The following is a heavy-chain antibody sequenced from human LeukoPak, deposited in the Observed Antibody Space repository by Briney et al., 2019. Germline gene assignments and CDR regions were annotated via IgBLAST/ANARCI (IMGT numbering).Heavy chain of an antibody. V-gene: IGHV3-21*01. CDR1: GFTFSTSA. D-gene: IGHD3-3*01. CDR3: ARGRDYDFWSGPDFDH. J-gene: IGHJ4*02. Sequence: SGGSLRLSCVVSGFTFSTSAMSWVRQAPGKGLEWVSSISIGSSYIHYADSVKGRFTISRDNIQNSLFLQMNSLRAEDTAVYYCARGRDYDFWSGPDFDHWGLGTLVTVSS. CDR2: ISIGSSYI.